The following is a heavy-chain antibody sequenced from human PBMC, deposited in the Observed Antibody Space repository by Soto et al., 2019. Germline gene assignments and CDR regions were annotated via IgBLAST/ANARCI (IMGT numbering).Heavy chain of an antibody. V-gene: IGHV4-39*02. CDR1: GGSISISRSNYF. Sequence: SETLSLTCTVSGGSISISRSNYFWGWIRQPPGKGLEWIGSIYYTGSTYYNPSLQGRVTMTTDTSTTTAYMELRSLRSDDTAVYYCARDDHYDILTGYLYYFGHWGQGTRVTVSS. CDR3: ARDDHYDILTGYLYYFGH. CDR2: IYYTGST. J-gene: IGHJ4*02. D-gene: IGHD3-9*01.